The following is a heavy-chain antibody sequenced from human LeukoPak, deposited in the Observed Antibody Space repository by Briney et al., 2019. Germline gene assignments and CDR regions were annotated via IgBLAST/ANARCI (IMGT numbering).Heavy chain of an antibody. CDR3: AKAQNYDILTGYGY. CDR1: GFTFSSYA. CDR2: ISGSGGST. D-gene: IGHD3-9*01. Sequence: GGSLRLSCAASGFTFSSYAMSWVRQAPGKGLEWVPAISGSGGSTYYADSVKGRFTISRDNSKNTLYLQMNSLRAEGTAVYYCAKAQNYDILTGYGYWGQGTLVTVSS. J-gene: IGHJ4*02. V-gene: IGHV3-23*01.